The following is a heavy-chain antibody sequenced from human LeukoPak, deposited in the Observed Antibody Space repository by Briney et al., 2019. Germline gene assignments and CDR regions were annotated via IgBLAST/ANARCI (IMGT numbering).Heavy chain of an antibody. CDR1: GFTFSSYS. Sequence: PGGSLRLSCAASGFTFSSYSMNWVRQAPGKGLERVSYISSGSSTIYYADSVKGRFTISRDNAKNSLYLQMNSLRAEDTAIYYCAGEGSGWLPNFWGQGTLVTVSS. J-gene: IGHJ4*02. CDR3: AGEGSGWLPNF. V-gene: IGHV3-48*04. CDR2: ISSGSSTI. D-gene: IGHD6-19*01.